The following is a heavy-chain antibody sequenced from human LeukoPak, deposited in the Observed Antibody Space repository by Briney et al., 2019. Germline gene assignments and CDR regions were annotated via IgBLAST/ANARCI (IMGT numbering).Heavy chain of an antibody. D-gene: IGHD5-18*01. J-gene: IGHJ5*02. V-gene: IGHV1-18*01. Sequence: ASVKVSCKASGYTFTSYHITWVRQAPGQGLEWMGWISAYNGNTNYAQKFQGGVSMTTDTSTSTAYMELRSLRSDDTPGYFCARVSPNRRISYGYQNWFDPWGQGTLVSVSS. CDR2: ISAYNGNT. CDR3: ARVSPNRRISYGYQNWFDP. CDR1: GYTFTSYH.